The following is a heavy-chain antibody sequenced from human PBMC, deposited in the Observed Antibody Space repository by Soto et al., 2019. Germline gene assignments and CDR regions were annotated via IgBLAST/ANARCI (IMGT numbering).Heavy chain of an antibody. CDR1: GGSISSGGYY. CDR3: ARDGSSTSSNWFDP. J-gene: IGHJ5*02. D-gene: IGHD2-2*01. V-gene: IGHV4-31*03. CDR2: IYYSGST. Sequence: TLSLTCTVSGGSISSGGYYWSWIRQHPGKGLEWIGYIYYSGSTYYNPSLKSRVTMSVDTSKNQFSLKLSSVTAADTAVYYCARDGSSTSSNWFDPWGQGTLVTVSS.